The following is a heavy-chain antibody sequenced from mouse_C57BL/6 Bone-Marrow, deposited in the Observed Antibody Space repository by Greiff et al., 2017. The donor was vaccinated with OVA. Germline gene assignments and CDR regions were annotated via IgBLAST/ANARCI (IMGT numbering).Heavy chain of an antibody. CDR1: GYTFPDYY. CDR3: ARSAYYNNYLYAMDY. J-gene: IGHJ4*01. Sequence: QVQLKQSGPELVKPGASVKISCKASGYTFPDYYINWVKQRPGQGLEWIGWIYPGSGNTKYNEKFKGKATLTVDTSSSTAYMQLSSLTSEDSAVYFCARSAYYNNYLYAMDYWGQGTSVTVSS. V-gene: IGHV1-84*01. D-gene: IGHD2-5*01. CDR2: IYPGSGNT.